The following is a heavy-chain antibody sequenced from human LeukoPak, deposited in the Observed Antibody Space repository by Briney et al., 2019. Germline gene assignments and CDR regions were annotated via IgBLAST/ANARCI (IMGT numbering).Heavy chain of an antibody. V-gene: IGHV4-38-2*02. J-gene: IGHJ4*02. D-gene: IGHD3-9*01. CDR2: IYYSGST. CDR3: ARENDILTGRPFDY. Sequence: SETLSLTCTVSDYSISSGYYWGWIRQPPGKGLEWIGSIYYSGSTYYNPSPKSRVTISVDTSKNQFSLKLSSVTAADTAVYYCARENDILTGRPFDYWGQGTLVTVSS. CDR1: DYSISSGYY.